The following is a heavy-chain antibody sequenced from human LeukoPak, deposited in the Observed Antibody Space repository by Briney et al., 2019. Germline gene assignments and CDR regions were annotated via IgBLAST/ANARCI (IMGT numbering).Heavy chain of an antibody. D-gene: IGHD3-16*01. CDR3: ARGGSITFGGVRNFDC. CDR2: INPNSGGT. V-gene: IGHV1-2*02. J-gene: IGHJ4*02. Sequence: ASVKVSCKASGYTFTSYDINWVRQATGQGLEWMGWINPNSGGTNYAQKFQGRVTMTRDTSISTAYMELSRLRSDDTAVYYCARGGSITFGGVRNFDCWGQGTLVTVSS. CDR1: GYTFTSYD.